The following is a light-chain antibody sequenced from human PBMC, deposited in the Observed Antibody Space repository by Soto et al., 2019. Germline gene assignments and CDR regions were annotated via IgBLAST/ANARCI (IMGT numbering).Light chain of an antibody. J-gene: IGLJ3*02. Sequence: QAVVTQEPSVTVSPGGTVTLTCGSSTGAVTSGHYPYWVRQKPGQAPRTLIYDTKNKHSWTPARFSGSLLGGKAALTLSGAQPEDEADYYCLLPYSGPWVFGGGTKL. CDR3: LLPYSGPWV. CDR2: DTK. V-gene: IGLV7-46*01. CDR1: TGAVTSGHY.